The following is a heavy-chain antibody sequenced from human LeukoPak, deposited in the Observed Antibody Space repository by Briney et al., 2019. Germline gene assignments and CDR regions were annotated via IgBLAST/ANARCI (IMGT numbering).Heavy chain of an antibody. V-gene: IGHV3-30-3*01. CDR2: MSYDGSGT. Sequence: PGGSLRLSCAASGFTFSSYNIHWVRQAPGKGLEWVAVMSYDGSGTYYADSVKGRFTTSRDNSKNTVYLQMSSLRPEDTALYYCAREAAASGRGWFDHWGQGTLVTLSS. CDR1: GFTFSSYN. D-gene: IGHD6-13*01. J-gene: IGHJ5*02. CDR3: AREAAASGRGWFDH.